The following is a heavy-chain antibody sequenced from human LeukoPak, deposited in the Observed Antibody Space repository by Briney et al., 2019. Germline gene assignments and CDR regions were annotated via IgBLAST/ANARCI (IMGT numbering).Heavy chain of an antibody. V-gene: IGHV3-48*04. CDR3: AKGDDYDSSGYYYNY. J-gene: IGHJ4*02. D-gene: IGHD3-22*01. Sequence: GGSLRLSCAASGFTFSSYSMNWVRQAPGKGLEWVSYISSSSSTIYYADSVKGRFTISRDNAKNSLYLQMNSLRAEDTAVYYCAKGDDYDSSGYYYNYWGQGTLVTVSS. CDR2: ISSSSSTI. CDR1: GFTFSSYS.